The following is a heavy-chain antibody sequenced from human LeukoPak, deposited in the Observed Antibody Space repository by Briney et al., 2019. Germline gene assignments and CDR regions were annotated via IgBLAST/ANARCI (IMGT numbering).Heavy chain of an antibody. D-gene: IGHD2-8*01. CDR2: INPNSGGT. Sequence: GASVKVSCKASGYTFTGYYMHWVRQAPGQGLEWMGWINPNSGGTNYAQKFQGRVTMTRDTSISTAYMELSRLRSDDTGVYYCARASPPLIYCTNGVCYAFDIWGQGILVTVSS. CDR1: GYTFTGYY. J-gene: IGHJ4*02. CDR3: ARASPPLIYCTNGVCYAFDI. V-gene: IGHV1-2*02.